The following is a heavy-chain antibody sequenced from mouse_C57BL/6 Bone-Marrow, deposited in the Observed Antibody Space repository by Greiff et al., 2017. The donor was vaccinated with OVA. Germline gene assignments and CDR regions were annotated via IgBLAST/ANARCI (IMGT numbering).Heavy chain of an antibody. V-gene: IGHV1-19*01. J-gene: IGHJ4*01. CDR2: INPYNGGT. CDR1: GYTFTDYY. CDR3: ARGPYYAMDY. Sequence: EVQGVESGPVLVKPGASVKMSCKASGYTFTDYYMNWVKQSHGKSLEWLGVINPYNGGTSYNQKFKGKATLTVDKSSSTAYMELNSLTSEDSAVYYCARGPYYAMDYWGQGTSVTVSS.